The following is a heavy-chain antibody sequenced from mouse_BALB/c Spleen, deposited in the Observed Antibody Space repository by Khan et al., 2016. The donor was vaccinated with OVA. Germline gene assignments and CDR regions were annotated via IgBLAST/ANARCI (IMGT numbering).Heavy chain of an antibody. J-gene: IGHJ4*01. D-gene: IGHD1-1*01. Sequence: QVQLKQSGPGLVQPSQSLSITCTVSGLSLTNYGIHWVRQSPGRGLEWLGVIWSGGTTDYNAPFISRLSIIKDNSKSQVFFKMNSLQATDPAIYYCASPLYYYGYAMDYWGQGTSVTVSS. CDR3: ASPLYYYGYAMDY. CDR2: IWSGGTT. V-gene: IGHV2-2*02. CDR1: GLSLTNYG.